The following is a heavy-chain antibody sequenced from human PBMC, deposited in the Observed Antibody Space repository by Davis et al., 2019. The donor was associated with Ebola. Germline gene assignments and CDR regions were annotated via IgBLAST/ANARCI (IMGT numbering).Heavy chain of an antibody. D-gene: IGHD4-23*01. J-gene: IGHJ4*02. CDR3: ARLYGGNSRPVDY. CDR1: GGSISSHY. CDR2: IYYSGST. V-gene: IGHV4-59*08. Sequence: PSETLSLTCTVSGGSISSHYWSWIRQPPGKGLEWIGYIYYSGSTNYNPSLKSRVTISVDTSKNQFSLKLSSVTAADTAVYYCARLYGGNSRPVDYWGQGTLVTVSS.